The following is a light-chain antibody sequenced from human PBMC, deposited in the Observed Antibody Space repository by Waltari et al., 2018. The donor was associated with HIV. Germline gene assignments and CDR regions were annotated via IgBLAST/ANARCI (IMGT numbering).Light chain of an antibody. J-gene: IGLJ2*01. Sequence: QSALTQPPSASGSPGQSVTISCTGTSSDIGGYNYVPWYQQHPGKAPKLIMTEVTKRPSGVPDRFSGSKSGHTASLTVSGLQAEDEAHYYCSSYAPTNNFYVLFGGGTALTVL. CDR1: SSDIGGYNY. V-gene: IGLV2-8*01. CDR3: SSYAPTNNFYVL. CDR2: EVT.